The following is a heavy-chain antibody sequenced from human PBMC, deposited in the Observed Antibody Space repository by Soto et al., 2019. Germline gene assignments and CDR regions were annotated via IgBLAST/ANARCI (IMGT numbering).Heavy chain of an antibody. CDR3: ARLPGALVAVLYIYPLDGREAMSDVDV. J-gene: IGHJ6*02. Sequence: QMQLVESGGGVVQPGESLRLSCAASGFTFNYYPMHWVRQTPGKGLEWVAVISFDGSNKYYADSVKGRFTISRDNSKNMLYRQMNSLRAEDAAVYYCARLPGALVAVLYIYPLDGREAMSDVDVWGQGTTVFVSS. V-gene: IGHV3-30-3*01. D-gene: IGHD6-19*01. CDR1: GFTFNYYP. CDR2: ISFDGSNK.